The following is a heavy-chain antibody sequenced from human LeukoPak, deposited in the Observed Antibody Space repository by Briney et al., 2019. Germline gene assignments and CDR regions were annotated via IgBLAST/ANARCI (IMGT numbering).Heavy chain of an antibody. CDR2: ISGSGGST. J-gene: IGHJ5*02. Sequence: GGSLRLSCAASGFTFSSYAMSWVRQAPGKGLEWVSAISGSGGSTYYADSVRGRFTISRDNSKNTLYLQMNSLRADDTAVYYCAKGRHSGMFDPWGQGTLVTVSS. V-gene: IGHV3-23*01. CDR1: GFTFSSYA. CDR3: AKGRHSGMFDP. D-gene: IGHD1-14*01.